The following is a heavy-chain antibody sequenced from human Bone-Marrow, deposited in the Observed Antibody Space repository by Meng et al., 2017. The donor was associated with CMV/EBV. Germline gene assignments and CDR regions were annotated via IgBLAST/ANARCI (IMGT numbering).Heavy chain of an antibody. CDR2: IRSNAYGGTT. V-gene: IGHV3-49*04. CDR1: GFTFGDYA. J-gene: IGHJ4*02. D-gene: IGHD2-2*01. CDR3: ARAKTVVPAAMGY. Sequence: GESLKISCTASGFTFGDYAMSWVRQAPGKGLEWVGFIRSNAYGGTTEYAASVKGRFTISRDDSKSIAYLQMISLKTEDTVVYYCARAKTVVPAAMGYWGQGTLVTVSS.